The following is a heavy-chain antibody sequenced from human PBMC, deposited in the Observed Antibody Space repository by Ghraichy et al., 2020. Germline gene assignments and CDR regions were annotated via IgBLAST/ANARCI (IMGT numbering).Heavy chain of an antibody. CDR1: GYTFTGYY. V-gene: IGHV1-2*04. J-gene: IGHJ3*02. D-gene: IGHD4-17*01. CDR2: INPNSGGT. CDR3: ARDHLGPTSNWGDYEFEAFDI. Sequence: ASVKVSCKASGYTFTGYYMHWVRQAPGQGLEWMGWINPNSGGTNYAQKFQGWVTMTRDTSISTAYMELSRLRSDDTAVYYCARDHLGPTSNWGDYEFEAFDIWGQGTMVTVSS.